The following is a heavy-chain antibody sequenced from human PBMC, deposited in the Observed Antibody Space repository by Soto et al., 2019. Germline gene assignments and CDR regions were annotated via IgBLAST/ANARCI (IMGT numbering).Heavy chain of an antibody. CDR1: GGTFSSYT. D-gene: IGHD1-26*01. V-gene: IGHV1-69*08. CDR2: IIPILGIA. J-gene: IGHJ6*02. CDR3: AREWELPDYYYYGMDV. Sequence: QVQLVQSGAEVKKPGSSVKVSCKASGGTFSSYTISWVRQAPGQGLEWMGRIIPILGIANYAQKFQGRVTITADKSTSXAYMELSSLRSEDTAVYYCAREWELPDYYYYGMDVWGQGTTVTVSS.